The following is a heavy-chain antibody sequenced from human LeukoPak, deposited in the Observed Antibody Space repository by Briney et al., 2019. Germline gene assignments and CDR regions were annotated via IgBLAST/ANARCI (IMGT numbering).Heavy chain of an antibody. Sequence: GESLKISCKGSGYSFTNYWISWVRQMPGKGLEWMGKIDPSASYTNYSPSFQGHVTISADKSISTTYLQWSSLKASDTAMYYCARGYCSGGSCNWFDPWGQGTLVTVSS. D-gene: IGHD2-15*01. V-gene: IGHV5-10-1*01. CDR1: GYSFTNYW. J-gene: IGHJ5*02. CDR3: ARGYCSGGSCNWFDP. CDR2: IDPSASYT.